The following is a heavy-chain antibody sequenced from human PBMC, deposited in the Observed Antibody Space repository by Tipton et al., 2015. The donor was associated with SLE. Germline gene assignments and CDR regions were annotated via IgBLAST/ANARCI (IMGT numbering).Heavy chain of an antibody. D-gene: IGHD3-3*01. CDR1: GFTFSSYW. Sequence: SLRLSCAASGFTFSSYWMHWVRQAPGKGLVWVSSINWDSDIIGYAGSVKGRFTISRDNAKNSLYLQMDSLRAEDTAFYYCAKGPEWLSYWGQGTLVTVSS. J-gene: IGHJ4*02. CDR3: AKGPEWLSY. CDR2: INWDSDII. V-gene: IGHV3-74*01.